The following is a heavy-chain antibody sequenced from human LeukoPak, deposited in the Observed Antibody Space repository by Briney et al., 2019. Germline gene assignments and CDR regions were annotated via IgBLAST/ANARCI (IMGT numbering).Heavy chain of an antibody. CDR1: GGSISGYY. V-gene: IGHV4-34*01. CDR3: ARRKRSGCSSTSCLLNWFDP. CDR2: HNHSGST. J-gene: IGHJ5*02. Sequence: ADTLSLTCAVYGGSISGYYWSWIRQPPGKGLEWIGEHNHSGSTNYNPSLKSRVTISVHTSKNQFSLKLSSVTAADTAVYYCARRKRSGCSSTSCLLNWFDPWGQGTLVTVS. D-gene: IGHD2-2*01.